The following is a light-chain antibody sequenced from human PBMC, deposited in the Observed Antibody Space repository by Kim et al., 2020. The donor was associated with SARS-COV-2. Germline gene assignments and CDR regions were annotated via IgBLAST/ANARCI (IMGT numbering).Light chain of an antibody. V-gene: IGKV3-11*01. CDR3: QKRGNWLT. Sequence: EIVLTQSPATLSLSPGERATLSCRASQSFDNYLAWYQQKPGQTPRHLIYDASYRATGITARFSGSGSGTDFTLTISSLMPEEFAVYYCQKRGNWLTLGGGTKVEIK. J-gene: IGKJ4*02. CDR2: DAS. CDR1: QSFDNY.